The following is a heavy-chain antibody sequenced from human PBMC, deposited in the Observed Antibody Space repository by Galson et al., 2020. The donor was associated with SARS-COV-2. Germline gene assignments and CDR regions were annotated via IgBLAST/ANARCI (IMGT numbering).Heavy chain of an antibody. CDR2: ISPKSGGT. J-gene: IGHJ6*02. V-gene: IGHV1-2*02. D-gene: IGHD3-9*01. CDR3: ARLRYYDVLTGCGVDV. CDR1: GYTFTDYY. Sequence: SVKVSCKASGYTFTDYYIHWVRQAPGQGLEWMGWISPKSGGTNYAQKFEGRVTMTRDTSITTAYMELSRLRADDTDVYYYARLRYYDVLTGCGVDVWGQGTMVTVSS.